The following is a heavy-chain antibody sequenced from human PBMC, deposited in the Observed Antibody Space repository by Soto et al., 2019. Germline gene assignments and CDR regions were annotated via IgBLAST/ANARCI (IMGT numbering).Heavy chain of an antibody. V-gene: IGHV3-23*01. J-gene: IGHJ6*02. CDR1: GFTFSTHA. D-gene: IGHD2-2*01. Sequence: GGSLRLSCVASGFTFSTHAMSWVRQAPGKGLEWVSTFSGSGGNIYYAESVKGRLTISRDDSKNTLYLQMNSLRVEDTAVYYCAKDPPWTVGPLAMDVWGQGXTVTVSS. CDR2: FSGSGGNI. CDR3: AKDPPWTVGPLAMDV.